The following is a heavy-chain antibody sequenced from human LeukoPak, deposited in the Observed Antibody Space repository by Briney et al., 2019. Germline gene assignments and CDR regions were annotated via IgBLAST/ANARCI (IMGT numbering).Heavy chain of an antibody. CDR2: ISAYNGNT. V-gene: IGHV1-18*01. CDR3: ARDRAGPPDPFDP. Sequence: GASVRVSCKASGYTFTSYGISWVRQAPGQGLEWMGWISAYNGNTNYAQKLQGRVTMNTDTSTSTAYMELRSLRSDDTAVYYCARDRAGPPDPFDPWGQGTLVTVSS. CDR1: GYTFTSYG. D-gene: IGHD1-14*01. J-gene: IGHJ5*02.